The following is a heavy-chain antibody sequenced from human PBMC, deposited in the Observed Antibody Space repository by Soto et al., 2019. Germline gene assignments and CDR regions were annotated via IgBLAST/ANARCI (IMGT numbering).Heavy chain of an antibody. Sequence: PSETLSLTCTVSGGSISSYYWSWIRQPPGKGLEWIGYIYYSGSTNYNPSLKSRVTISVDTSKNQFSLKLSSVTAADTAVYYCARVMAPYDILTGSIGWWFDPWGQGTLVTVSS. CDR2: IYYSGST. D-gene: IGHD3-9*01. CDR1: GGSISSYY. V-gene: IGHV4-59*01. CDR3: ARVMAPYDILTGSIGWWFDP. J-gene: IGHJ5*02.